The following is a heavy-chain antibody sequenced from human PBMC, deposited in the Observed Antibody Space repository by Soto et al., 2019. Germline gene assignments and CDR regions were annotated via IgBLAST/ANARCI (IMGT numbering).Heavy chain of an antibody. Sequence: QVQLQESGPGLVKPSETLSLTCTVSGGSISSYYWNWIRQPPGKGLEWIGHIYYSGSTNYNPSLKSRVTISVGTSKNQFSLKVDSVTAADTAMYYCARRGERGWFGLWGQGTLVTVSS. D-gene: IGHD3-10*01. V-gene: IGHV4-59*08. J-gene: IGHJ5*02. CDR3: ARRGERGWFGL. CDR2: IYYSGST. CDR1: GGSISSYY.